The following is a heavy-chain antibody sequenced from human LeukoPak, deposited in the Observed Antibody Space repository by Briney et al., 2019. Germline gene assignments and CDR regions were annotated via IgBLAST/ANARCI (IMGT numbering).Heavy chain of an antibody. CDR2: ITSNGGST. V-gene: IGHV3-64*02. J-gene: IGHJ6*02. Sequence: GGSLRLSCAASGFTFSSYAMHWVRQAPGKGREYVSAITSNGGSTYYADSGKGRFTISRDNSKNTLYLQMGSLRPEDMAVYYCARDHYGMDVWGQGTTVTVSS. CDR1: GFTFSSYA. CDR3: ARDHYGMDV.